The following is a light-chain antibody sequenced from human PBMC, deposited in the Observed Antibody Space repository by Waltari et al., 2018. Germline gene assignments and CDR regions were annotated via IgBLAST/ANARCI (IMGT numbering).Light chain of an antibody. CDR3: QQYGSSPWT. V-gene: IGKV3-20*01. Sequence: EIVLTQSPGTLSLSPGERVTLSCRASQSVTSSYLAWYQQKPGQTPRLLIYGASSKATGIPDTFSGSWYGTDFTITISSLEPEDFAVYYCQQYGSSPWTFGKGTKVEIK. J-gene: IGKJ1*01. CDR2: GAS. CDR1: QSVTSSY.